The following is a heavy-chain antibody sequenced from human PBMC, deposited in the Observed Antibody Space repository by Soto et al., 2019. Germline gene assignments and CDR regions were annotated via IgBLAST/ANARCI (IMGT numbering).Heavy chain of an antibody. CDR1: VFTFSSYA. CDR2: ISSNGGST. J-gene: IGHJ4*02. V-gene: IGHV3-64D*06. Sequence: SGGSLRLSCSASVFTFSSYAMHCVRQAPGKGLEYVSAISSNGGSTYYADSVRGRLTISRDNSKNTLYLQMSSLRAEDTAGYYSVKAAGGWNYVDFDYWGQGTLVNVSS. D-gene: IGHD1-7*01. CDR3: VKAAGGWNYVDFDY.